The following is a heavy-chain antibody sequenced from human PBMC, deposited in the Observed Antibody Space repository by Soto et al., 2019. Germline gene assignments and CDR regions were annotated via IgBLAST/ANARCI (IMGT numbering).Heavy chain of an antibody. D-gene: IGHD2-15*01. Sequence: GESLKMCCNGSGCSFAVYGITWVRQKPGKGLEWMVRIDPSDSHTYYSPSFRGHVTISVTKSITTVFLQWTSLRASDTAMYYCARQDVFRDYYGMDVWGQGTTVTVSS. CDR1: GCSFAVYG. V-gene: IGHV5-10-1*01. CDR2: IDPSDSHT. CDR3: ARQDVFRDYYGMDV. J-gene: IGHJ6*02.